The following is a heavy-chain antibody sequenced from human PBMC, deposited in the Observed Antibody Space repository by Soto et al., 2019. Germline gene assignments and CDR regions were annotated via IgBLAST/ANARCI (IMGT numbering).Heavy chain of an antibody. CDR2: INAGNGNT. V-gene: IGHV1-3*01. J-gene: IGHJ6*02. CDR1: GYTFTSYA. CDR3: ARTSYYDFWSGFPRLGYYGMDV. Sequence: ASVKVSCKASGYTFTSYAMHWVRQAPGQRLEWMGWINAGNGNTKYSQKFQGRVTITRDTSASTAYMELSSLRSEDTAVYYCARTSYYDFWSGFPRLGYYGMDVWGQGTTVTVSS. D-gene: IGHD3-3*01.